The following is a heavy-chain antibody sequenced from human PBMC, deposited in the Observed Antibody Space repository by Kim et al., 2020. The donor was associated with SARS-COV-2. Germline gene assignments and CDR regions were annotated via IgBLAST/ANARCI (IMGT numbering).Heavy chain of an antibody. D-gene: IGHD3-10*01. Sequence: SETLSLTCTVSGGSISSYYWSWIRQPPGKGLEWIGYIYYSGSTNYNPSLKSRVTISVDTSKNQFSLKLSSVTAADTAVYYCASLPYYYGSGSYYNSFDYWGQGTLVTVSS. V-gene: IGHV4-59*08. CDR1: GGSISSYY. CDR2: IYYSGST. CDR3: ASLPYYYGSGSYYNSFDY. J-gene: IGHJ4*02.